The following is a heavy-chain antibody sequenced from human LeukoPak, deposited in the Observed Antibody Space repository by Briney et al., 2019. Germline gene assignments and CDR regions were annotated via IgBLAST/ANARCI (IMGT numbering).Heavy chain of an antibody. CDR1: GVSISSYY. J-gene: IGHJ6*03. CDR3: ARVPAPYYYYYMDV. Sequence: SETLSLTCTVSGVSISSYYWSWIRQPPGKGLEWIGYIYYSGSTNYNPSLKSRVTISVDTSKNQFSLKLSSVTAADTAVYYCARVPAPYYYYYMDVWGKGTTVTISS. CDR2: IYYSGST. D-gene: IGHD2-2*01. V-gene: IGHV4-59*01.